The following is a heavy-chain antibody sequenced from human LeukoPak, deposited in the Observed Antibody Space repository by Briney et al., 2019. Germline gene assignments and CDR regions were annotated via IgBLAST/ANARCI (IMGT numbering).Heavy chain of an antibody. V-gene: IGHV4-59*01. CDR2: IYYSGST. D-gene: IGHD3-22*01. CDR3: ARDEGYDSSGYGHDDFDI. Sequence: SETLSLTCTVSGGSISSYYWRWLRQPPGKGLEWIGYIYYSGSTNYNPSLTSRVTISVDTSKNQFSLKLSSVTDADTAVYYCARDEGYDSSGYGHDDFDIWGQGTMVTVSS. CDR1: GGSISSYY. J-gene: IGHJ3*02.